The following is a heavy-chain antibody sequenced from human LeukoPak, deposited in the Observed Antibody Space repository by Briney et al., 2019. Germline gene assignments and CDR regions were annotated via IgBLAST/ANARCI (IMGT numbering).Heavy chain of an antibody. CDR1: SGSINNYY. D-gene: IGHD6-6*01. V-gene: IGHV4-59*01. CDR3: ARDREYSSSGLVWFDP. J-gene: IGHJ5*02. CDR2: VNYSGST. Sequence: SETLSLTCTVSSGSINNYYWSWIRQPPGKGLEWIGFVNYSGSTNYNSSLKSRATISVDTSKNQFSLKLSSVTAADTAVYYCARDREYSSSGLVWFDPWGHGILVTVSS.